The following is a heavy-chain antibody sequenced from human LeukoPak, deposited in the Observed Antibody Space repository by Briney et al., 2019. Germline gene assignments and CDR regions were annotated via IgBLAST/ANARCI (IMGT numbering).Heavy chain of an antibody. Sequence: GGSLRLSCAASGFTFSSYGMHWVRQAPGKGLEWVAFIRYDGSNKYYADSVKGRFTISRDNSKNTLYLQMNSLRAEDTAVYYCARGHNWNDPRNYYYYGMDVWGQGTTVTVSS. J-gene: IGHJ6*02. CDR3: ARGHNWNDPRNYYYYGMDV. V-gene: IGHV3-30*02. D-gene: IGHD1-1*01. CDR2: IRYDGSNK. CDR1: GFTFSSYG.